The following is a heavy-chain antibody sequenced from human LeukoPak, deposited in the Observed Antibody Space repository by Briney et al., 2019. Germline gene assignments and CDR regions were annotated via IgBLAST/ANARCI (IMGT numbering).Heavy chain of an antibody. V-gene: IGHV5-51*01. Sequence: GASLQISCKGSGSRFTSYWIGWVRQLPGKGLEWMGIIYPGDSDTRYSPSFQGQVTISADKSISTAYLQWSSLKASDTAMYYCARRGGPIAFDIWGQGTMVTVSS. CDR1: GSRFTSYW. J-gene: IGHJ3*02. D-gene: IGHD3-16*01. CDR3: ARRGGPIAFDI. CDR2: IYPGDSDT.